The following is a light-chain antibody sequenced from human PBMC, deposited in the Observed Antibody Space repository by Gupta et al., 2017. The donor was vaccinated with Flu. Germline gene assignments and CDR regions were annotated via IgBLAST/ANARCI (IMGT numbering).Light chain of an antibody. CDR1: QSISSW. CDR2: KAS. V-gene: IGKV1-5*03. Sequence: DIQMTQSPSTLSASVGDRVTITCRASQSISSWLAWYQQKPRKAPKVLIYKASSLQSGVPSRLSGSRSVTEFTLTISSLQPHDFATSYCQQENSSSETFGPWTKMEIK. J-gene: IGKJ1*01. CDR3: QQENSSSET.